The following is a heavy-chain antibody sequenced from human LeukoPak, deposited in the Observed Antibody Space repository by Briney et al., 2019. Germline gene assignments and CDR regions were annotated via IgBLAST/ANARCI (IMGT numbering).Heavy chain of an antibody. J-gene: IGHJ6*03. V-gene: IGHV3-43D*03. CDR1: GFTFDDYA. D-gene: IGHD1-26*01. Sequence: GGSLRLSCAASGFTFDDYAMHWVRQAPGKGLEWVSLISWDGGSTYYADSVKGRFTISRDNSKNSLYLQMNSLRAEDTALYYCAKDAVGATAYYYYYYMDVWGKGTTVTVSS. CDR3: AKDAVGATAYYYYYYMDV. CDR2: ISWDGGST.